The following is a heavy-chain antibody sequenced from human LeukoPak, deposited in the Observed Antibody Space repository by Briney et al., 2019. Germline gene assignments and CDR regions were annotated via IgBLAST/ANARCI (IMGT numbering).Heavy chain of an antibody. J-gene: IGHJ4*02. Sequence: GGSLRLPCAASGFTVNSNYMSWVRQAPGKGLEWVSVVYSGDRTYYADSVKGRFTISRDDSTNTLYLLMNSLRAEDTAVYYCARGYLIDYWGQGTLVTVSS. CDR1: GFTVNSNY. CDR3: ARGYLIDY. CDR2: VYSGDRT. V-gene: IGHV3-66*01. D-gene: IGHD1-26*01.